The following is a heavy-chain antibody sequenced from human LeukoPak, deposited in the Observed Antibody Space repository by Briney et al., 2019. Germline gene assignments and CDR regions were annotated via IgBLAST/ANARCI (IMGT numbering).Heavy chain of an antibody. J-gene: IGHJ4*02. D-gene: IGHD6-19*01. CDR1: GFGLSRYW. CDR2: IYRDGSTT. CDR3: ARDASALY. V-gene: IGHV3-74*01. Sequence: GGSLRLSCAASGFGLSRYWMHWVRQAPGTGLKWVSRIYRDGSTTDYADSVKVRFTIPGQRPRESVYLQMNSLRDDDTSIYYCARDASALYWGRGTPVTVSS.